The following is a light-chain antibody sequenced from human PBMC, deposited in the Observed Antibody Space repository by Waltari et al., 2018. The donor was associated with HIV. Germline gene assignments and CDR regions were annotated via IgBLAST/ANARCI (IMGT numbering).Light chain of an antibody. CDR3: LQDYNYPLT. Sequence: ATQMTQSPSSLSASVGDRATITCRASQGIRNDLGWFQHKPGKAPKLLIYTASSLQSGVPARFSVSGSGTDFTLTISNLQPEDFATYYCLQDYNYPLTFGQGTKVEIK. CDR2: TAS. CDR1: QGIRND. V-gene: IGKV1-6*01. J-gene: IGKJ1*01.